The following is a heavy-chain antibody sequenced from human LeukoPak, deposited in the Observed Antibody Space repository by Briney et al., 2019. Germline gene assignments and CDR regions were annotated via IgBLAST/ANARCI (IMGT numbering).Heavy chain of an antibody. CDR3: AREGGSCTSNSCSDYFDY. CDR2: ISGGGGST. CDR1: GFTFARHA. V-gene: IGHV3-23*01. Sequence: GGSLRLSCAASGFTFARHALTWVRQAPGKGLEWVSTISGGGGSTHYADSVKGRFTISRHNSKDTVFLQMNNLRVEDTAIYYCAREGGSCTSNSCSDYFDYWGQGTLVTVSS. J-gene: IGHJ4*02. D-gene: IGHD5-12*01.